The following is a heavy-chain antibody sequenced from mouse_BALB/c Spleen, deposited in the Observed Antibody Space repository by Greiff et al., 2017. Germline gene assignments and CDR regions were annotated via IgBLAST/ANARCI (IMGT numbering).Heavy chain of an antibody. D-gene: IGHD2-4*01. V-gene: IGHV14-1*02. J-gene: IGHJ3*01. Sequence: VQLKQSGAELVRPGALVKLSCKASGFNIKDYYMHWVKQRPEQGLEWIGWIDPENGNTIYDPKFQGKASITADTSSNTAYLQLSSLTSEDTAVYYCAWGITTEFAYWGQGTLVTVSA. CDR3: AWGITTEFAY. CDR2: IDPENGNT. CDR1: GFNIKDYY.